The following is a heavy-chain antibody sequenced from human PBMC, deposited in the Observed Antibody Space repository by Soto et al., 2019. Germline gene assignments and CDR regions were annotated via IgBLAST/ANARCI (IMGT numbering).Heavy chain of an antibody. CDR1: GDFLTTYY. CDR3: ARSPEYSSGWNGGFDY. CDR2: IFYGGHT. D-gene: IGHD6-19*01. V-gene: IGHV4-59*01. Sequence: SETLSLTCDVSGDFLTTYYWNWIRQSPGNGLEWIGYIFYGGHTNYTPSRRGRATISVDTSKNQFSLKLSSVTAADTAVYYCARSPEYSSGWNGGFDYWGQGTLVTFSS. J-gene: IGHJ4*02.